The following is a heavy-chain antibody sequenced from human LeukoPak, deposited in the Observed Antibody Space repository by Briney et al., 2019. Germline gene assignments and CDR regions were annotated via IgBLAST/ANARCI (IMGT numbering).Heavy chain of an antibody. D-gene: IGHD3-10*01. CDR3: AKEDYYGSGSYIDY. Sequence: GGSLRLSCAASGLTFSSHWMHWVRQAPGKGLVWVSRITNDGSSTTYADSVKGRFTISRDNAKNMLYLQVNSLRAEDTAVYYCAKEDYYGSGSYIDYWGQGTLVTVSS. CDR1: GLTFSSHW. CDR2: ITNDGSST. J-gene: IGHJ4*02. V-gene: IGHV3-74*01.